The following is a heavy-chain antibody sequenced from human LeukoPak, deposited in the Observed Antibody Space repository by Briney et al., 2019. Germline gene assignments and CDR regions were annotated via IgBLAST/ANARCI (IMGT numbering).Heavy chain of an antibody. V-gene: IGHV3-23*01. J-gene: IGHJ4*02. CDR2: ISGSGAST. CDR3: ARDRVSGSGSIDY. Sequence: GGSLRLSCAASGFSFSSYALTWVRQAPGKGLEWVSAISGSGASTYYADSVKGRFTISRDNAKNSLYLQMNSLGVEDTAVYYCARDRVSGSGSIDYWGQGTLVTVSS. D-gene: IGHD3-10*01. CDR1: GFSFSSYA.